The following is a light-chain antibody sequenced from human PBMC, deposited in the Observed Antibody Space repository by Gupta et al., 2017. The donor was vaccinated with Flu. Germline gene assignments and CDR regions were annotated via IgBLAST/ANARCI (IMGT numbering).Light chain of an antibody. CDR3: LLYYGGAHLGV. CDR1: TGAVTSGFY. J-gene: IGLJ1*01. V-gene: IGLV7-43*01. CDR2: STT. Sequence: HTAVTQHPSLTLSPGGTVSVTCASLTGAVTSGFYPNWFQQKPGQAPRALIFSTTYKHSWTPARFSGSLLGGKAALTLSGVQPEDEAEYYCLLYYGGAHLGVFGTGTKVTVL.